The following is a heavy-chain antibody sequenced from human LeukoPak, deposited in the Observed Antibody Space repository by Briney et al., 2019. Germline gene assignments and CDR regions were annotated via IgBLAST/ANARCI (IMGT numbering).Heavy chain of an antibody. D-gene: IGHD4-17*01. CDR3: ARGRRGPDYGDYFAFDI. Sequence: SVKVSCKASGGTFSSYAISWVRQAPGQGLEWMGGIIPIFGTANYAQKFQGRVTITADESTSTAYMELSSLRSEDTAVYYCARGRRGPDYGDYFAFDIWGQGTTVTVSS. CDR1: GGTFSSYA. V-gene: IGHV1-69*13. CDR2: IIPIFGTA. J-gene: IGHJ3*02.